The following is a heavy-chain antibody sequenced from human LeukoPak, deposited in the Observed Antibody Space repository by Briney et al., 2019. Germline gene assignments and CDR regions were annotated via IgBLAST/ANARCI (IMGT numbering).Heavy chain of an antibody. V-gene: IGHV4-59*08. CDR1: GGSISSYY. D-gene: IGHD2-15*01. Sequence: SETLSLTCTVSGGSISSYYWSWIRQPPGKGLEWIGYIYYSGGTNYNPSLKSRVTISVDTSKNQFSLKLNSVTAADTAVYYCAGHTVVVVPAENWFDPWGQGTLVTVSS. CDR2: IYYSGGT. CDR3: AGHTVVVVPAENWFDP. J-gene: IGHJ5*02.